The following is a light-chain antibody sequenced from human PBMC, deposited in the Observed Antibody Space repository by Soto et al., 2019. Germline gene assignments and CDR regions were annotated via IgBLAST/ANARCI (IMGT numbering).Light chain of an antibody. CDR2: AAS. V-gene: IGKV1-39*01. CDR3: QQSYVSPYT. Sequence: DIQLTQSPSFLSASVGDRVTITCRASQGISVYLNWYQQKPGKAPQLLIYAASFLQTGVPSRFSGSGSGADFTLTISSLQPEDFATYYCQQSYVSPYTFGQGTNLDIK. CDR1: QGISVY. J-gene: IGKJ2*01.